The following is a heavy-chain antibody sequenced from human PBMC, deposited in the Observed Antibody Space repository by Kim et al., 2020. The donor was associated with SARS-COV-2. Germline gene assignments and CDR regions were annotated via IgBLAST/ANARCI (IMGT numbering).Heavy chain of an antibody. CDR3: AKEDRSSWSFFDY. V-gene: IGHV3-23*03. Sequence: GGSLRLSCAASGFTFSSYAMSWVRQAPGRGLEWVSVTYSGGRATDYADSVKGRFTISRDYSKNTPYLQMNNLRAEDTAVYYCAKEDRSSWSFFDYWGQGTLVTVSS. D-gene: IGHD6-13*01. CDR1: GFTFSSYA. CDR2: TYSGGRAT. J-gene: IGHJ4*02.